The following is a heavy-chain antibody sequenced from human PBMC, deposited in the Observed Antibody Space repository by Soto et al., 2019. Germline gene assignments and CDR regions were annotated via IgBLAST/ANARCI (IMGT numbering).Heavy chain of an antibody. D-gene: IGHD5-12*01. J-gene: IGHJ3*02. CDR2: ISSSSSYI. V-gene: IGHV3-21*01. CDR3: ARDNGSGCDWLRVGDASDI. CDR1: GFTFSSYS. Sequence: PGGSLRLSCAASGFTFSSYSMNWVRQAPGKGLDWVSSISSSSSYIYYADSVKGRFTISRDNAKNSLYLQMNSLRAEDTAVYYCARDNGSGCDWLRVGDASDIWGQGTMVTVPS.